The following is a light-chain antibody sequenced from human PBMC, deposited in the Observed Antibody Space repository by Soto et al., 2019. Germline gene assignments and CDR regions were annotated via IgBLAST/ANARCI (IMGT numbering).Light chain of an antibody. CDR2: RNN. Sequence: QSVLTQPPSASGTPGQRVTISCSGSSSNIGSNYVYWYQQLPGTAPKLLIYRNNQRPSGVPDRFPGSKSGTSASLAIGGLRSEDEADYYCAAWDDSLSVLFGGGTKLTVL. V-gene: IGLV1-47*01. J-gene: IGLJ2*01. CDR3: AAWDDSLSVL. CDR1: SSNIGSNY.